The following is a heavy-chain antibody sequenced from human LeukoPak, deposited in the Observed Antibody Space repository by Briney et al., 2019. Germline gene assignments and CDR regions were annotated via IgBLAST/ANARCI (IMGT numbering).Heavy chain of an antibody. D-gene: IGHD3-22*01. J-gene: IGHJ6*03. V-gene: IGHV4-59*01. Sequence: SETLSLTCTVSGGSISSYYWSWIRQPPGKGLEWIGYIYYSGSTNYNPSLKSRVTISVDTSKNQFSLKLSSVTAADTAVYYCARGGYYDSSGSNGYYYYYMDVWGKGTTVTVSS. CDR3: ARGGYYDSSGSNGYYYYYMDV. CDR1: GGSISSYY. CDR2: IYYSGST.